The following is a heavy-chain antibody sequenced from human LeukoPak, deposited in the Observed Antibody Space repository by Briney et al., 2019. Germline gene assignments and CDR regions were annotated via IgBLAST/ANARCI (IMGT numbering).Heavy chain of an antibody. CDR1: GGSFSGYY. V-gene: IGHV4-34*01. Sequence: KPSETLSLTCAVYGGSFSGYYWSWIRQHPGKGLEWIGEINHSGSTNYNPSLKSRVTISVDTSKNQFSLKLSSVTAADTAVYYCARSGRYCSGGSCYYYYYYMDVWGKGTTVTVSS. CDR3: ARSGRYCSGGSCYYYYYYMDV. CDR2: INHSGST. J-gene: IGHJ6*03. D-gene: IGHD2-15*01.